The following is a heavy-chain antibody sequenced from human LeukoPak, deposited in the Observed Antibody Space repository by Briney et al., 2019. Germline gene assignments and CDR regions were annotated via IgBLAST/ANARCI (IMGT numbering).Heavy chain of an antibody. CDR2: ISAYNGNT. CDR3: SRDSPVPVVTATSTPYDY. J-gene: IGHJ4*02. Sequence: GASVKVSCKASGYTFTSYGISCGRQSPGQGLEWMGWISAYNGNTNYALKLQGRVTMTTDTSTSTAYMELRSRRSDDAAVYYCSRDSPVPVVTATSTPYDYWGQGTLVTVSS. D-gene: IGHD2-21*02. V-gene: IGHV1-18*01. CDR1: GYTFTSYG.